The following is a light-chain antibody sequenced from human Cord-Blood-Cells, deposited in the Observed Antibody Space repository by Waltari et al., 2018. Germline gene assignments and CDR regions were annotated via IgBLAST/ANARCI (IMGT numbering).Light chain of an antibody. V-gene: IGKV1-39*01. CDR2: AAS. J-gene: IGKJ1*01. Sequence: IQMNQSPSSLSASVGDRVTITCRASQSISSYLNWYQQKPGKAPKLLIYAASSLQSGVPSRFSGSGSGTDFTLTISSLQPEDFATYYCQQSYSTPRTFGQGTKVEIK. CDR1: QSISSY. CDR3: QQSYSTPRT.